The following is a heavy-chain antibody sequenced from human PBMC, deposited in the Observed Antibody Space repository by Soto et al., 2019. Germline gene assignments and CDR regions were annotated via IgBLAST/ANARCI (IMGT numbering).Heavy chain of an antibody. V-gene: IGHV3-30*18. J-gene: IGHJ5*02. CDR2: ISYDGSNK. Sequence: QVQLVESGGGVVQPGRSLRLSCAASGFTFSSYGMHWVRQAPGKGLEWVAVISYDGSNKYYADSVKGRFTISRDNSKNTLYLQMNSLRAEDTAVYYCAKDPTGTTIWGPLGQGTLVTVSS. CDR3: AKDPTGTTIWGP. CDR1: GFTFSSYG. D-gene: IGHD1-7*01.